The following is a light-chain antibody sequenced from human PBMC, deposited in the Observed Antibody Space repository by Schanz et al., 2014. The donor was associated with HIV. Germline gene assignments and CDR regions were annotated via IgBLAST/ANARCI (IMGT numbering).Light chain of an antibody. Sequence: DIQMTQSPSTLSASVGDRVTITCRASQNIGNWLAWYQQKPGKAPNLLIYQASILNTGVPSRFSGSRFGTDFTLTISSLQPDDFATYYCQQYDIISWTFGLGTKVETK. J-gene: IGKJ1*01. CDR1: QNIGNW. CDR2: QAS. V-gene: IGKV1-5*03. CDR3: QQYDIISWT.